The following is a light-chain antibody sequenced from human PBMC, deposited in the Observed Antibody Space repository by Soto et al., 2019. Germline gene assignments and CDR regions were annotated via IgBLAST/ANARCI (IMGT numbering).Light chain of an antibody. CDR2: DVS. V-gene: IGLV2-14*01. Sequence: QSALTQPASVSGSPGQSITISCTGTSSDVGGYNYVSWYQQHPGKAPKLMIYDVSNRPSGVSNRFSGSKSGNTASLTISGVQAEDEADYYCSSYTSSSVVFGGGPKVTVL. J-gene: IGLJ2*01. CDR1: SSDVGGYNY. CDR3: SSYTSSSVV.